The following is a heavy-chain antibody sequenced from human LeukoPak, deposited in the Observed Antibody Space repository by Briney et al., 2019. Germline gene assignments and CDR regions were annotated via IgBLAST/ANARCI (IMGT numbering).Heavy chain of an antibody. CDR3: ARDSRYYDFWSGYVDY. CDR2: IYTGGNT. D-gene: IGHD3-3*01. J-gene: IGHJ4*02. Sequence: SETLSLTCSVSGGSISFYYWTWIRQSAGKGLEGIGRIYTGGNTNYNPSLKSRSTLSIDTSKNQFSLMLTSVTAADTAVYYCARDSRYYDFWSGYVDYWGQGILVTVSS. V-gene: IGHV4-4*07. CDR1: GGSISFYY.